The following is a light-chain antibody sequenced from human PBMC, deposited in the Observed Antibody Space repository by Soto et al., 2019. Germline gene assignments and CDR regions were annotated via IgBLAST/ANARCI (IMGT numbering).Light chain of an antibody. CDR3: QQYGRSPFT. Sequence: EIVLTQSPGTLSLSPGERATLSCRASQSVSSSYLAWYQQKPGQAPRLLIYGASSRATGIPDRFSGSGSGTDFTLTISRLEPEGFAVYYCQQYGRSPFTFGPGTKVDIK. V-gene: IGKV3-20*01. CDR2: GAS. CDR1: QSVSSSY. J-gene: IGKJ3*01.